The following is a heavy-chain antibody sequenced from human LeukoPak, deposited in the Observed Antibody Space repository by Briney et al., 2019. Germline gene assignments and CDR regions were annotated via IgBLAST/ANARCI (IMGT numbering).Heavy chain of an antibody. CDR3: AKDPDYCTNGVCYLNWFDP. J-gene: IGHJ5*02. V-gene: IGHV3-23*01. Sequence: GRSLRLSCATSGFNFTRYAMSWVRQAPGKGLEWVAAISRRADSTYYADSVKGRLTISRDNAKSSLFLQMNSLRAEDTAVYYCAKDPDYCTNGVCYLNWFDPWGQGTLVTVSS. D-gene: IGHD2-8*01. CDR2: ISRRADST. CDR1: GFNFTRYA.